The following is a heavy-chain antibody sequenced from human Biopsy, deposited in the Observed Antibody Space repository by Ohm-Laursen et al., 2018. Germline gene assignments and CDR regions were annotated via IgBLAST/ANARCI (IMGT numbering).Heavy chain of an antibody. J-gene: IGHJ4*02. CDR2: IIPLFGAP. CDR3: ARDRIGGRGDPPDH. Sequence: SVKVSCKASGAIFSNYAITWVRQAPGQGLEWMGGIIPLFGAPNYAQKFQGRLTITADESKSTTYMELSSLRSEDTAVYYCARDRIGGRGDPPDHWGQGTLVTVSS. V-gene: IGHV1-69*13. CDR1: GAIFSNYA. D-gene: IGHD3-10*01.